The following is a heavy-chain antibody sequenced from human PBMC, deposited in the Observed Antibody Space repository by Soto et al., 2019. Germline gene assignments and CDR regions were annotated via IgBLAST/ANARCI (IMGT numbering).Heavy chain of an antibody. CDR2: ITSTGGNT. CDR3: AKSSMGSSFNWFDP. D-gene: IGHD6-13*01. J-gene: IGHJ5*02. CDR1: GFTFDSYA. V-gene: IGHV3-23*01. Sequence: EVQLLESGGDLVQPGGSLRLSCAASGFTFDSYAMSWFRQAPGKGLKWVSVITSTGGNTYYADSVKGRFTVSRDNSKSTLYLQMKSLRAEDTAVYYCAKSSMGSSFNWFDPWGQGTLVTVSS.